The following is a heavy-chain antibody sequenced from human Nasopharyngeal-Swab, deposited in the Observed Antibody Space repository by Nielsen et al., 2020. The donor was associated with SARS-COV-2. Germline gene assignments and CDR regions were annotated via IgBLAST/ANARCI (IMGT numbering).Heavy chain of an antibody. J-gene: IGHJ6*02. V-gene: IGHV3-66*01. CDR1: GITVSSNY. CDR2: IYSDGST. Sequence: GGSLRLSCAASGITVSSNYMTWVRQAPGKGLEWVSLIYSDGSTYYSDSVRGRFTISRDNSKNTLYLQMNYLRAEDTALYYCARDNRLQLWLRFYGLDVWVQGTTVTVSS. CDR3: ARDNRLQLWLRFYGLDV. D-gene: IGHD5-18*01.